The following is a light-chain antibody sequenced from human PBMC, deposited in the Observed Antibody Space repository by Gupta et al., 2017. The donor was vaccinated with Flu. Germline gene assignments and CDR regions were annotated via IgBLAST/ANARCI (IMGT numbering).Light chain of an antibody. CDR1: QGISAW. Sequence: PSSVSASVGDTVTITCRASQGISAWLAWYQQKPGKAPKLLISAASRVESGVPTRFSGSGSGTEFTLTISRRQPEDFATYYCQRKDNFPWTFGQGTKVEIK. J-gene: IGKJ1*01. CDR3: QRKDNFPWT. V-gene: IGKV1-12*01. CDR2: AAS.